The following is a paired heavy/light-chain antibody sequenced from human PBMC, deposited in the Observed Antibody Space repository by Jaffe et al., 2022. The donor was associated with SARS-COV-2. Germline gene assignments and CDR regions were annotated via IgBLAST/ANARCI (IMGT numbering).Light chain of an antibody. J-gene: IGKJ4*01. CDR3: MQALHTPCT. V-gene: IGKV2-28*01. Sequence: DIVMTQSPLSLSVTPGEPASISCRSSQSLVHSNGYNYLDWYLQKPGQSPQLLIYLGYNRASGVPDRFSGSGSGTDFTLKISRVEAEDVGVYYCMQALHTPCTFGGGTKVEIK. CDR2: LGY. CDR1: QSLVHSNGYNY.
Heavy chain of an antibody. J-gene: IGHJ4*01. D-gene: IGHD5-12*01. CDR2: IETNGNI. CDR3: ARGDGSFRRDFAY. Sequence: QVQLQESGPGLVKPSQTLSLTCTVSGASVTSGYYWSWIRQPAGKGLEWIGRIETNGNIDYNPFLKSRVTISVDTSKSQFSLKLTSVTAADTAVYFCARGDGSFRRDFAYWGHGTLVTVSS. CDR1: GASVTSGYY. V-gene: IGHV4-61*02.